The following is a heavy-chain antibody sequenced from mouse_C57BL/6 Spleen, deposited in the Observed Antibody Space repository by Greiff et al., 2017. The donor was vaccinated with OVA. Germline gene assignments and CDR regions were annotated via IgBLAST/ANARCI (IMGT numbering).Heavy chain of an antibody. J-gene: IGHJ2*01. CDR3: ARWIGTTVVAPFDY. CDR1: GYTFTDYY. D-gene: IGHD1-1*01. Sequence: VQLQQSGPVLVKPGASVKMSCKASGYTFTDYYMNWVKQSHGKSLEWIGVINPYNGGTSYNQKFKGKATLTVDKSSSTAYMELNSLTSEDSAVYYCARWIGTTVVAPFDYWGQGTTLTVSS. V-gene: IGHV1-19*01. CDR2: INPYNGGT.